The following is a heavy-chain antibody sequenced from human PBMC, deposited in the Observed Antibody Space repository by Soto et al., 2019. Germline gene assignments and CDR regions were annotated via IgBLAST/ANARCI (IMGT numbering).Heavy chain of an antibody. CDR1: GYTFTSYA. CDR2: INAGNGNT. J-gene: IGHJ6*02. Sequence: ASVKVSCKASGYTFTSYAMHWVRQAPGQRLEWMGWINAGNGNTKYSQKFQGRVTITRDTSASTAYMELSSLRSEDTAVYYCARVMSNSGSYHGSYNGMDVWGQGTTVTVSS. D-gene: IGHD1-26*01. V-gene: IGHV1-3*01. CDR3: ARVMSNSGSYHGSYNGMDV.